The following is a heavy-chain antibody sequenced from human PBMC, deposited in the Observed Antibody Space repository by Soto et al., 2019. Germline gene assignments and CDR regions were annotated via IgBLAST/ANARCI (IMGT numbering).Heavy chain of an antibody. CDR1: GFTFSDYA. CDR3: ARELRYCGGDCLAFDY. V-gene: IGHV3-23*01. J-gene: IGHJ4*02. CDR2: MSGSGGST. Sequence: GGSLRLSCAASGFTFSDYAMSWVRQAPGKGLEWVSVMSGSGGSTYYADPVKGRFTISRDNSKNTLYLQMNSLRAEDTAVYYCARELRYCGGDCLAFDYWGQGTLVTVSS. D-gene: IGHD2-21*02.